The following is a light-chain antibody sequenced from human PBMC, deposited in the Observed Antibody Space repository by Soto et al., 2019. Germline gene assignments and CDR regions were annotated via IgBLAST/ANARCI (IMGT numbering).Light chain of an antibody. Sequence: QSVLTQPPSASGTPGQRVTISCSGTISNIAVNPVNWYQQLPGTAPKLLIYSSYKRPSGVPDRFSGSKSGTSASLAISGLQSEDEADYYCATWEDSLNGVVFGGGTKLTVL. CDR2: SSY. J-gene: IGLJ3*02. V-gene: IGLV1-44*01. CDR3: ATWEDSLNGVV. CDR1: ISNIAVNP.